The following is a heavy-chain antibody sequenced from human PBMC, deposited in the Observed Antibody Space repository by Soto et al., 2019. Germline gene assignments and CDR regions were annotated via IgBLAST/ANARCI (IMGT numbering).Heavy chain of an antibody. J-gene: IGHJ4*02. CDR1: GGSISSGGYY. CDR3: ARGPIWFGEAAFDY. Sequence: SETLSLTCTVSGGSISSGGYYWSWIRQHPGKGLEWIGYIYYSGSTYYNPSLKSRVTISVDTSKNQFSLKLSSVTAADTAVYYCARGPIWFGEAAFDYWGQGTLVTVSS. D-gene: IGHD3-10*01. V-gene: IGHV4-31*03. CDR2: IYYSGST.